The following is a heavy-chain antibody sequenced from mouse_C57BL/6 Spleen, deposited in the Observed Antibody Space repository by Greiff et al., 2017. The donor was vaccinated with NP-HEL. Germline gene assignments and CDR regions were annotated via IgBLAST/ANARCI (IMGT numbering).Heavy chain of an antibody. CDR1: GYTFTSYG. J-gene: IGHJ2*01. Sequence: VKLMESGAELARPGASVKLSCKASGYTFTSYGISWVKQRTGQGLEWIGEIYPRSGNTYYNEKFKGKATLTADKSSSTAYMELRSLTSEDSAVYFCARGGYYEADYWGQGTTLTVSS. CDR3: ARGGYYEADY. V-gene: IGHV1-81*01. D-gene: IGHD2-3*01. CDR2: IYPRSGNT.